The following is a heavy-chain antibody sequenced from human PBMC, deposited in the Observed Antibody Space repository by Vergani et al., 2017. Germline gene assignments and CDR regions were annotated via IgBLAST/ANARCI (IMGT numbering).Heavy chain of an antibody. J-gene: IGHJ6*02. D-gene: IGHD5-12*01. V-gene: IGHV3-23*01. CDR2: ISGSGGST. CDR3: EKANTRNSCYDYLYYYHAMDV. CDR1: GFTFNHYA. Sequence: EVQLLESGGALVQPGGSLRLSCAASGFTFNHYAMNWVRQAPGKGLEGVSGISGSGGSTDYAGSVKGRFTISRDSSKNTLSLQMNSLSAGDTSVYYCEKANTRNSCYDYLYYYHAMDVWGQGTTVTVSS.